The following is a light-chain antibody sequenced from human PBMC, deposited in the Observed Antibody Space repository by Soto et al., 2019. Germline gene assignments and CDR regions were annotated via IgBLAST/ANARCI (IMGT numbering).Light chain of an antibody. CDR3: QQYGSSREYT. J-gene: IGKJ2*01. V-gene: IGKV3-20*01. CDR2: GAS. CDR1: QSVSSSY. Sequence: EIGLTQSPGTLSLSPGERATLSCRASQSVSSSYLAWYQQKPGQAPRLLIYGASSRATGIPDRFSGSGSGTDFTLTIIRLEPEDVAVYYCQQYGSSREYTFGQGTKLEIK.